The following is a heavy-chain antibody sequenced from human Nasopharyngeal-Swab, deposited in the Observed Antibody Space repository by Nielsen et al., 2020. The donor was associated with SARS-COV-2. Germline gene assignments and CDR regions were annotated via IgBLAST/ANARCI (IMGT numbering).Heavy chain of an antibody. J-gene: IGHJ3*01. D-gene: IGHD3-10*01. CDR2: IWYDGSNK. V-gene: IGHV3-33*01. CDR3: ARGSSVHAFDV. Sequence: GASLKISCAASGFSFSTYGMHWVRQSPVKGLEWLTNIWYDGSNKYYADSVKGRFTVSRDNSKNTLFLEMDSLRAEDTAVYYCARGSSVHAFDVWGQGTEVTVSS. CDR1: GFSFSTYG.